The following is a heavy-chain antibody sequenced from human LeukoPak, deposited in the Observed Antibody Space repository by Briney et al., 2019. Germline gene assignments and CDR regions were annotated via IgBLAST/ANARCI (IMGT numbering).Heavy chain of an antibody. CDR3: AKVIFACSSASCSNYYYYGVDV. V-gene: IGHV3-30*18. D-gene: IGHD2-2*01. CDR2: ISFDGSNK. J-gene: IGHJ6*02. CDR1: GFIFSHYG. Sequence: GGSLRLSCAASGFIFSHYGMHWVRQAPGKGLEWVAVISFDGSNKYYADSVKGRFTISSDNSKNTLYLQMNSSRAEDTAVYYCAKVIFACSSASCSNYYYYGVDVWGQGTTVTVSS.